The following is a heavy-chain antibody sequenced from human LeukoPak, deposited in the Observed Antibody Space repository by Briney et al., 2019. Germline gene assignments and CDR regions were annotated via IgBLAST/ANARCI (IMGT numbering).Heavy chain of an antibody. CDR2: ISGSGGRT. Sequence: GGSLRLSCAASGFTFSSYAMSWVRQAPGKGLEWVSAISGSGGRTYYGNSAKGRFTISRDNSKNTLYLQMNSLRAEDTAVYYCASHAQIVVVPAPIGDWFDPWGQGTLVTVSS. CDR1: GFTFSSYA. D-gene: IGHD2-2*01. CDR3: ASHAQIVVVPAPIGDWFDP. V-gene: IGHV3-23*01. J-gene: IGHJ5*02.